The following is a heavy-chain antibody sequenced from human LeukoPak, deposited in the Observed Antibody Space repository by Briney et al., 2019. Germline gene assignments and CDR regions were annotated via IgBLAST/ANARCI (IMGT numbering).Heavy chain of an antibody. CDR2: IYYSGST. CDR3: ARGDIVVVPAAIGKFDY. D-gene: IGHD2-2*02. Sequence: SETLSLTCTVSGGSISSYYWSWIRQPPGKGLEWIGYIYYSGSTNYNPSLKSRVTISVDTSKNQFSLRLSSVTAADTAVYYCARGDIVVVPAAIGKFDYWGQGTLVTVSS. V-gene: IGHV4-59*01. CDR1: GGSISSYY. J-gene: IGHJ4*02.